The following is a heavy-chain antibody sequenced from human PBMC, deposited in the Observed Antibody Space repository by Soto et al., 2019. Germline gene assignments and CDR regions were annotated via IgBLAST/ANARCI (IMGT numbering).Heavy chain of an antibody. V-gene: IGHV3-15*07. CDR1: GFTYSHAG. Sequence: PGGPLRLSCSASGFTYSHAGMNWVRQAPGKGLEWVGRIKSKTDGGTTDYAAPVKGRFTISRDDSKNTLYLQINSLKIEDTALYYCTTDPTGGWFDPWGQGTLVTVSS. J-gene: IGHJ5*02. D-gene: IGHD4-17*01. CDR3: TTDPTGGWFDP. CDR2: IKSKTDGGTT.